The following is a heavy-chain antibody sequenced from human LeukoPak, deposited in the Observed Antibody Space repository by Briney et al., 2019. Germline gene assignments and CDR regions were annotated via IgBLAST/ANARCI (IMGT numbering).Heavy chain of an antibody. CDR1: GFTFSSYA. D-gene: IGHD3-3*01. CDR2: ISGSGGST. J-gene: IGHJ4*02. Sequence: GGSLRLSCAASGFTFSSYAMSWVRQAPGKGLEWVSAISGSGGSTYYADSVKGRFTISRDNSKNTLYLQMNNLRAEDTALYYCVGRYWYYDFGWWGQGTLVTVSS. V-gene: IGHV3-23*01. CDR3: VGRYWYYDFGW.